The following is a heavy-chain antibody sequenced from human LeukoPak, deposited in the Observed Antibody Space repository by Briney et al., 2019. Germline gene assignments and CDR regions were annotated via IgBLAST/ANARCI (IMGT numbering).Heavy chain of an antibody. V-gene: IGHV3-11*01. CDR1: GFTFSDYY. Sequence: GGSLRLSCAASGFTFSDYYMSWVRQAPGKGLEWLSYVSQSGTTIYYADSVKGRFTISRDNGKNSLYLQMHSLRAEDTAVYYCAREGHTYGSDYWGQGTLVTVSS. CDR3: AREGHTYGSDY. D-gene: IGHD3-10*01. CDR2: VSQSGTTI. J-gene: IGHJ4*02.